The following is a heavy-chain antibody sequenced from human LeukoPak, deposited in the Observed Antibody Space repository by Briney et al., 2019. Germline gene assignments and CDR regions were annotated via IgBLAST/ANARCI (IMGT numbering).Heavy chain of an antibody. CDR1: GGTFSSYA. CDR2: IIPIFGTA. Sequence: ASVKVSCKASGGTFSSYAISWVRQAPGQGLEWMGGIIPIFGTANYAQKFQGRVTITADKSTSTAYMELSSLRSEDTAVYYCAREPLSGYSGYDQPGIAVHYYMDVWGKGTTVTVSS. CDR3: AREPLSGYSGYDQPGIAVHYYMDV. V-gene: IGHV1-69*06. J-gene: IGHJ6*03. D-gene: IGHD5-12*01.